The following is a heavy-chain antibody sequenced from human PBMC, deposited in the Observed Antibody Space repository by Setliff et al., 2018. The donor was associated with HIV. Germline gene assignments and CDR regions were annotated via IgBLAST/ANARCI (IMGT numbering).Heavy chain of an antibody. V-gene: IGHV3-7*01. D-gene: IGHD6-13*01. Sequence: PGESLKISCAASGFMFGVDWMSWVRQTPGKGLEWVASVTPDGSDKYYANSMRGRFTISRDNAKNSLYLQMNSLRAEDTAIYYCARGGASSLPLDYWGHGTLVTVSS. CDR2: VTPDGSDK. CDR3: ARGGASSLPLDY. J-gene: IGHJ4*01. CDR1: GFMFGVDW.